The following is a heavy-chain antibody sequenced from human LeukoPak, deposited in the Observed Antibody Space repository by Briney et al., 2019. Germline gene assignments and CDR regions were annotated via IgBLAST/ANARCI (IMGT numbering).Heavy chain of an antibody. D-gene: IGHD2-15*01. CDR1: GFTFSSYW. V-gene: IGHV3-7*01. J-gene: IGHJ6*03. CDR2: IKQDGSEK. Sequence: PGGSLRLSCAASGFTFSSYWMSWVRQAPGKGLEWVANIKQDGSEKYYVDSVKGRFTISRDNAKNSLYLQMNSLRAEDTAVYYCARDFAVVAAAGSPGGHYYYYMDVWGKGTTVTVSS. CDR3: ARDFAVVAAAGSPGGHYYYYMDV.